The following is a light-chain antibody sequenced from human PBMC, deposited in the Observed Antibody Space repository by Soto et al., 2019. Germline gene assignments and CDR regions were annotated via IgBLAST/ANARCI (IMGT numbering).Light chain of an antibody. V-gene: IGKV3-20*01. CDR1: QSIDNNH. Sequence: EIVLTPSPATLSLSPVDSVTLSCRASQSIDNNHLAWYQQRPGQAPRLLIHGTSNRATGIPDRFSGSGSGTDFTLTFSRLEPEDFAVDYCEYYGSSITCGGGTKVDIK. CDR3: EYYGSSIT. CDR2: GTS. J-gene: IGKJ4*01.